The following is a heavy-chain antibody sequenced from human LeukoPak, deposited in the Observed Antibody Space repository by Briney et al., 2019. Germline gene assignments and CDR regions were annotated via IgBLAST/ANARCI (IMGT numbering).Heavy chain of an antibody. Sequence: SETLSLTCTVSGGSISSHYWSWIRQPPGKGLEWIGYIYYSGGTNYNPSLKSRVTISVDTSKNQFSLKLSSVTAADTAVYYCARSRSDFWSGYYADYFDYWGQGTLVTVSS. CDR2: IYYSGGT. J-gene: IGHJ4*02. V-gene: IGHV4-59*11. CDR1: GGSISSHY. D-gene: IGHD3-3*01. CDR3: ARSRSDFWSGYYADYFDY.